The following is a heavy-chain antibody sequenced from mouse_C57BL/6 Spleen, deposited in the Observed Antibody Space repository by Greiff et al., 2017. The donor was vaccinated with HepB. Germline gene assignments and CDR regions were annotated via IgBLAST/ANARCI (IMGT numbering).Heavy chain of an antibody. CDR1: GFTFSDAW. Sequence: EVKLQESGGGLVQPGGSMKLSCAASGFTFSDAWMDWVRQSPEKGLEWVAEIRNKANNHATYYAESVKGRFTISRDDSKSSVYLQMNSLRAEDTGIYYCTRLGITNWYFDVWGTGTTVTVSS. J-gene: IGHJ1*03. CDR3: TRLGITNWYFDV. V-gene: IGHV6-6*01. D-gene: IGHD2-4*01. CDR2: IRNKANNHAT.